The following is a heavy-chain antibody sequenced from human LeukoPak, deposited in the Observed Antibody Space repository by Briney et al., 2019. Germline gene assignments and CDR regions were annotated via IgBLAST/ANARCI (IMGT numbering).Heavy chain of an antibody. CDR3: ARDRAYDILTGYYGTQSEMYYFDS. CDR2: ITTYKSNT. CDR1: GYTFTSYG. Sequence: ASVTLTLKSSGYTFTSYGNSWVRQPHGQGLEWMGFITTYKSNTNTVHKLYGRVTITTDTYKSTAYMDVRSQRANDTAVFYCARDRAYDILTGYYGTQSEMYYFDSWGQGTLVSVSS. J-gene: IGHJ4*02. D-gene: IGHD3-9*01. V-gene: IGHV1-18*04.